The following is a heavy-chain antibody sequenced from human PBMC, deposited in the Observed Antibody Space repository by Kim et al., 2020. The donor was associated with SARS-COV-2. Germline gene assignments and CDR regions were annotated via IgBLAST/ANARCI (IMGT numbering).Heavy chain of an antibody. V-gene: IGHV3-23*01. J-gene: IGHJ5*02. CDR2: GGST. CDR3: AKAPKFDP. Sequence: GGSTYYADSVKGRLTIARDNSKNTLYLQMNSLRAEDTAVYYCAKAPKFDPWGQGTLVTVSS.